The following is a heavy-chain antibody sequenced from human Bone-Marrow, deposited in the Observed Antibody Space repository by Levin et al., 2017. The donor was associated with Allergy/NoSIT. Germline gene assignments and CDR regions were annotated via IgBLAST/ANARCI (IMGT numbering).Heavy chain of an antibody. D-gene: IGHD3-3*01. Sequence: SCAASEFTFSTYAMHWVRQAPGKGPEWVSAMSSNSVNTYYADSVTGRFTISRDNSRNTLYLQMNSLRAEDTAIYYCARVSFWSGYPYLDYWGRGTLVTVSS. CDR2: MSSNSVNT. J-gene: IGHJ4*02. CDR3: ARVSFWSGYPYLDY. V-gene: IGHV3-23*01. CDR1: EFTFSTYA.